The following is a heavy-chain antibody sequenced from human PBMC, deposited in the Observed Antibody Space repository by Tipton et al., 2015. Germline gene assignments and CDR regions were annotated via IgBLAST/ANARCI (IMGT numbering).Heavy chain of an antibody. Sequence: QVQLVQSGAEVKKPGSSVKVSCKASGGTFSSYAISWVRQAPGQGLEWMGGIIPIFGTANYAQKFQGRITITADESTSTAYMELNSLRSEDTAVYYCAKEGGDGYNRPYYFDYWGQGTLVTVSS. CDR2: IIPIFGTA. CDR3: AKEGGDGYNRPYYFDY. J-gene: IGHJ4*02. D-gene: IGHD5-24*01. V-gene: IGHV1-69*01. CDR1: GGTFSSYA.